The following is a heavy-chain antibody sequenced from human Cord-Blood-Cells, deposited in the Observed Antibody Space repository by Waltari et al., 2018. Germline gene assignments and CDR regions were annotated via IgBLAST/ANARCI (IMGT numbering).Heavy chain of an antibody. V-gene: IGHV3-48*02. CDR3: ARDPPFDY. CDR1: GFTFSRYS. J-gene: IGHJ4*02. CDR2: ISSSSSTI. Sequence: EVQLVESGGGLVQPGGSLRLSCAASGFTFSRYSMNWVRKAPGKGLEWVSYISSSSSTIYYADSVKGRFTISRDNAKNSLYRQMNSLIDEDSAVYYCARDPPFDYWGQGTRVTVSS.